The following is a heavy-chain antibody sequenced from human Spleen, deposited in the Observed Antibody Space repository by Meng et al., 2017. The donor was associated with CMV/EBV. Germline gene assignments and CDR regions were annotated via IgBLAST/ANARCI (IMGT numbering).Heavy chain of an antibody. J-gene: IGHJ4*02. Sequence: GESLKISCAASGFTFNRCNMNWVRQAPGKGLEWVSSISPSGTYIYYADSVKGRFTISRDDAKNSLYLQMSSLRADDTAVYYCAREEGVVTHFDYWGQGTLVTVS. CDR2: ISPSGTYI. CDR1: GFTFNRCN. CDR3: AREEGVVTHFDY. D-gene: IGHD3-3*01. V-gene: IGHV3-21*01.